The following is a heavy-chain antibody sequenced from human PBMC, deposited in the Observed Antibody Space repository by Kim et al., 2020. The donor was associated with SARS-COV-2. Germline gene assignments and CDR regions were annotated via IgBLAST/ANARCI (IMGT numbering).Heavy chain of an antibody. CDR3: ARSRFTIFGVVISYFDY. D-gene: IGHD3-3*01. J-gene: IGHJ4*02. Sequence: SETLSLTCAVYGGSFSGYYWSWIRQPPGKGLEWIGEINHSGSTNYNPSLKSRVTISVDTSKNQFSLKLSSVTAADTAVYYCARSRFTIFGVVISYFDYWGQGTLVTVSS. CDR2: INHSGST. CDR1: GGSFSGYY. V-gene: IGHV4-34*01.